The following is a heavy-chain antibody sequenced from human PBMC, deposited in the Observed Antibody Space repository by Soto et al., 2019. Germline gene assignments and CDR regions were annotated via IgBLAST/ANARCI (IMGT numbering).Heavy chain of an antibody. CDR3: ARVGPRGYYYYGMDV. CDR1: GGSFSGYY. J-gene: IGHJ6*02. CDR2: INHSGST. Sequence: SETLSLTCAVYGGSFSGYYWSWIRQPPGKGLEWIGEINHSGSTNYNPSLKSRVTISVDTSKNQFSLKLSSVTAADTAVYYCARVGPRGYYYYGMDVWGQGTTVTVSS. V-gene: IGHV4-34*01.